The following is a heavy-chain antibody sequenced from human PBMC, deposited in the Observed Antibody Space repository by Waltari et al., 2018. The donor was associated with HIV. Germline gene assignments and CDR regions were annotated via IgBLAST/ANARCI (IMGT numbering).Heavy chain of an antibody. CDR3: TRDTDNWSGLGGFDP. CDR1: GFSLSRYW. J-gene: IGHJ5*02. CDR2: LNSDATSA. D-gene: IGHD3-3*01. Sequence: DVQLVESGGRFVEPGGSLRLSCAASGFSLSRYWIHWVRQTPGKGLSRLSCLNSDATSATYADSVKGRFIISRDNADNTLYLQMNNPRAEDTAIYYCTRDTDNWSGLGGFDPWGQGTLVIVSS. V-gene: IGHV3-74*01.